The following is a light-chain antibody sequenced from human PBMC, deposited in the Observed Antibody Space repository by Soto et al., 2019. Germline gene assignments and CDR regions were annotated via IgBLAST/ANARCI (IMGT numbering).Light chain of an antibody. J-gene: IGKJ5*01. CDR1: QSVSSGY. Sequence: EIVLTQSPGTLSLSPGERATLSCRASQSVSSGYLAWYQQRPGQAPRLLMSGASSRATGTPDRFSGSGSGTDFTLTISRLEPEDFAVYYCQQRSNWPPAITFGQGTRLEIK. CDR2: GAS. CDR3: QQRSNWPPAIT. V-gene: IGKV3D-20*02.